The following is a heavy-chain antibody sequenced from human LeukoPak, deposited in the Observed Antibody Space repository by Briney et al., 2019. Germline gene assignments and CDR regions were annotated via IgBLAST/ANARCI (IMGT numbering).Heavy chain of an antibody. CDR3: ARAEYYYGSGSYSLPNYYYYYMDV. V-gene: IGHV1-18*01. CDR1: GYTFTSYG. CDR2: ISAYNGNT. D-gene: IGHD3-10*01. J-gene: IGHJ6*03. Sequence: ASVKVSCKASGYTFTSYGISWVRQAPGQGLEWMGWISAYNGNTNYAQKLQGRVTMTTDTSTSTAYMELRSLRSDDTAVYYCARAEYYYGSGSYSLPNYYYYYMDVGGKGTTVTVSS.